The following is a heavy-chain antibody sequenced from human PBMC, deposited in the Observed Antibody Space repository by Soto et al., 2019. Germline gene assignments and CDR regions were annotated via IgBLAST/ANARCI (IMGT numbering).Heavy chain of an antibody. CDR1: GFTFSSYG. V-gene: IGHV3-30*18. D-gene: IGHD1-26*01. J-gene: IGHJ3*02. Sequence: QVQLVESGGGVVQPGRSLRLSCEASGFTFSSYGMHWVRQAPGKGLEWVAVISYDGSNKYYADSVKGRFTISRDNSKNTLYLQMNSLRAEDTAVYYCAKEGGSYLRRAFDIWGQGTMVTVSS. CDR3: AKEGGSYLRRAFDI. CDR2: ISYDGSNK.